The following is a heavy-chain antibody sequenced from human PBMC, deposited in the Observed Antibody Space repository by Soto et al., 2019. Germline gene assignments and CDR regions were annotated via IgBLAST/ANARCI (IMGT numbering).Heavy chain of an antibody. CDR2: IDWDDDK. CDR3: AREWREYYMDG. Sequence: SGPTLVNPTPTLILTCTFSGFSLSTSGMCVSWIRQPPGKALEWLARIDWDDDKYYSTSLKTRLTISKDTSKNQVVLTMTNMDPVDTATYYCAREWREYYMDGWGKGTTVTVSS. CDR1: GFSLSTSGMC. V-gene: IGHV2-70*11. D-gene: IGHD3-3*01. J-gene: IGHJ6*03.